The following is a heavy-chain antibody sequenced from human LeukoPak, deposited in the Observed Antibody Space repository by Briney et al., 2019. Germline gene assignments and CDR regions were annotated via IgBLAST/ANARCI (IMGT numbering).Heavy chain of an antibody. CDR3: ARSPGDNLRYNWNDDAFDI. CDR1: GGSISSGSYY. Sequence: IPSETLSLTCTVSGGSISSGSYYWSWIRQPAGKGLEWIGRIYTSGSTNYNPSLKSRVTISVDTSKNQFSLKLSSVTAADTAVYYCARSPGDNLRYNWNDDAFDIWGQGTMVTVSS. CDR2: IYTSGST. D-gene: IGHD1-1*01. V-gene: IGHV4-61*02. J-gene: IGHJ3*02.